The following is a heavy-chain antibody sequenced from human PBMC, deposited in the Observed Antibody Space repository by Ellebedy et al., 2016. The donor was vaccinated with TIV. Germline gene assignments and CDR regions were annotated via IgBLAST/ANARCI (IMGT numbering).Heavy chain of an antibody. V-gene: IGHV3-7*01. J-gene: IGHJ3*02. Sequence: GGSLRLSCAASGFTFSSYWMSWVRQAPGKGLEWVANIKQDGSEKYYVDSVKGRFTISRDNAKNSLYLQMNSLRAEDTAVYYCARGSIVVVTAVHDAFDIWGQGTMVTVSS. CDR2: IKQDGSEK. CDR3: ARGSIVVVTAVHDAFDI. D-gene: IGHD2-21*02. CDR1: GFTFSSYW.